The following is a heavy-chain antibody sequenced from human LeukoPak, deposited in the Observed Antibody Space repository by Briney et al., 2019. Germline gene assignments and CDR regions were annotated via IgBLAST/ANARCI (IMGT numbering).Heavy chain of an antibody. CDR2: IYYSGST. D-gene: IGHD3-10*01. CDR3: ARDSGTTGEVKFDP. Sequence: SETLSLTCTVSGASISSYYWTWIRQPPGKGLEWIGYIYYSGSTNYNPSLKSRVTMSLDTSKNQFSLKLSSVTAADTAVYYCARDSGTTGEVKFDPWGQGTLVTVSS. J-gene: IGHJ5*02. V-gene: IGHV4-59*12. CDR1: GASISSYY.